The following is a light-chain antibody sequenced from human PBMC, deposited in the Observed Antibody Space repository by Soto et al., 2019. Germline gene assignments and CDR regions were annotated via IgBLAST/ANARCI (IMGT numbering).Light chain of an antibody. V-gene: IGKV1-33*01. CDR2: DAS. CDR3: QQYHNFLRS. Sequence: DIQMTQSPASLSASVGDRITITCQASQVITNYLSWHQQKQGKAPRLLIYDASNLETGVPSRFSGSASGTDFTFTISSLQPEHITTFYCQQYHNFLRSLGQGTKVDIK. CDR1: QVITNY. J-gene: IGKJ1*01.